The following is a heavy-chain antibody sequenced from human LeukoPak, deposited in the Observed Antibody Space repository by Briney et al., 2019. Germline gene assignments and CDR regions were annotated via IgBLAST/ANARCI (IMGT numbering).Heavy chain of an antibody. V-gene: IGHV3-7*01. D-gene: IGHD3-22*01. CDR2: IKQDGSEK. CDR1: GFTFSSYW. Sequence: GGSLRLSCAVSGFTFSSYWMSWVRQAPGKGLEWVANIKQDGSEKYYVDSVKGRFTISRDNAKNSLYLQMKSLRAGDTAVYYCARPLRYYDSSGYSDWGQGTLVTVSS. J-gene: IGHJ4*02. CDR3: ARPLRYYDSSGYSD.